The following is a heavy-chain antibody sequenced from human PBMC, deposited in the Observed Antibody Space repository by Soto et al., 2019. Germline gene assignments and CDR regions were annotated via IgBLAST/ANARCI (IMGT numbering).Heavy chain of an antibody. Sequence: ASVKVSCKASGYTFTSYGISWVRQAPGQGLEWMGWISAYNGNTNYAQKLQGRVTMTTDTSTSTAYMELRSLRSDDTAVYYCARVVFRIFGVVTVPDYWGQGTLVTVSS. V-gene: IGHV1-18*01. J-gene: IGHJ4*02. CDR1: GYTFTSYG. CDR3: ARVVFRIFGVVTVPDY. CDR2: ISAYNGNT. D-gene: IGHD3-3*01.